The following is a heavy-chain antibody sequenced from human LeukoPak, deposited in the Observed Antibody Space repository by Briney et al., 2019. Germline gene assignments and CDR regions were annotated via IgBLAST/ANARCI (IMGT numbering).Heavy chain of an antibody. CDR3: ARSSTGSYFDY. J-gene: IGHJ4*02. D-gene: IGHD3-3*02. CDR1: GGSLSRYY. CDR2: MYCSGST. V-gene: IGHV4-59*01. Sequence: PSETLSLTCTVPGGSLSRYYWSWIRQPPGKGLEWIGYMYCSGSTKYNPSLKSRVTISVDTSKNQFSLKLSSVTAADTAVYYCARSSTGSYFDYWGQGTLVTVSS.